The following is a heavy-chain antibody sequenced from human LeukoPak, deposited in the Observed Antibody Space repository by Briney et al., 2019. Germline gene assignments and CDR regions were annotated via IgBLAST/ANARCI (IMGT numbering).Heavy chain of an antibody. Sequence: SVKVSCKASGGTFSSYAISWVRQAPGQGLEWMGRIIPIFGTANYAQKFQGRVTITTDESTSTAYMELSRLRSDDTAVYYCARVIAVAGPGDYWGQGTLVTVSS. CDR3: ARVIAVAGPGDY. CDR2: IIPIFGTA. D-gene: IGHD6-19*01. CDR1: GGTFSSYA. J-gene: IGHJ4*02. V-gene: IGHV1-69*05.